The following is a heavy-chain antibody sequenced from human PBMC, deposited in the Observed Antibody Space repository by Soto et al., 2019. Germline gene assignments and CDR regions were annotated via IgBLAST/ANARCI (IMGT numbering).Heavy chain of an antibody. V-gene: IGHV4-4*07. CDR2: IYTSGST. CDR3: ARDRIVVVPAANLNWFDP. Sequence: PSETLSITCTVSGGSVSSYYWSWIRQPAGQGLEWIGRIYTSGSTNYNPSLKSRVTMSVDTSKNQFSLKLSSVTAADTAVYYCARDRIVVVPAANLNWFDPWGQGTLVTVSS. D-gene: IGHD2-2*01. J-gene: IGHJ5*02. CDR1: GGSVSSYY.